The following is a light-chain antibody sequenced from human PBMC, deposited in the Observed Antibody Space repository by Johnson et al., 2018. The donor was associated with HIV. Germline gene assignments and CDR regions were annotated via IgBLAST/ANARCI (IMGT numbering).Light chain of an antibody. CDR3: GTWHSSLRTGF. CDR2: DNN. V-gene: IGLV1-51*01. CDR1: SSNIGNNY. J-gene: IGLJ1*01. Sequence: QSVLTQSPSVSAAPGQKVTISCSGSSSNIGNNYVSWYQQLPGTAPKLLIYDNNKRPSGIPDRFSGSKSGTSATLGITGLQTGDEADYYCGTWHSSLRTGFFGTGTKVTVL.